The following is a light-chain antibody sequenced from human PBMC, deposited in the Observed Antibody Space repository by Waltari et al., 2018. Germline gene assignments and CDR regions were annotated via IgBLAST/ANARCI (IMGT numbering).Light chain of an antibody. CDR2: QFS. J-gene: IGKJ3*01. CDR1: QRLVHSDGNTY. CDR3: MQGRRWIT. V-gene: IGKV2-30*02. Sequence: ALMTQSPLSLTVTLGQPASFSFKSSQRLVHSDGNTYLNCVHQRPSQSPRRLIYQFSIRDSGVPDRFSGSGAGTDVTLRISRVEAEDVGVYYCMQGRRWITFGPRTKVEI.